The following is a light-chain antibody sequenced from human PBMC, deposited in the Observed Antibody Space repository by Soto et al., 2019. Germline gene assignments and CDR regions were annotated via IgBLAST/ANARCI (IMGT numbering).Light chain of an antibody. CDR1: QGVSSN. J-gene: IGKJ4*01. CDR3: QQINTYPLT. Sequence: DIQLTQSPSFLSASVGDRVTITCRASQGVSSNLAWYQQKPGKAPKLLIYASPTLQSGVPSRFSGSGSGTRFTITISSLQPEDFATYYCQQINTYPLTFGGGTKWEIK. V-gene: IGKV1-9*01. CDR2: ASP.